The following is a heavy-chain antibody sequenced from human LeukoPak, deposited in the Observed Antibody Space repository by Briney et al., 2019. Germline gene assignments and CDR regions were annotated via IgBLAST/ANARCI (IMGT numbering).Heavy chain of an antibody. D-gene: IGHD2-15*01. CDR1: GGSISSSSYY. Sequence: PSETLSLTCTVSGGSISSSSYYWGWIRQPPGKGLECIGSIYYSGSTYYNPSLKSRVTISVDTSKNQFSLKLSSVTAADTAVYYCARLSMCSGGSCYSEGIDYWGQGTLVTVSS. V-gene: IGHV4-39*01. CDR3: ARLSMCSGGSCYSEGIDY. J-gene: IGHJ4*02. CDR2: IYYSGST.